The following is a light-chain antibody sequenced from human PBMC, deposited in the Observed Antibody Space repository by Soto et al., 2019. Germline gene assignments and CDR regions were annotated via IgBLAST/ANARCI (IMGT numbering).Light chain of an antibody. J-gene: IGKJ4*01. CDR1: QSVSSS. CDR2: DTS. Sequence: IVLTQSPATLSFSPGDRATLSCRASQSVSSSLGWYQQKPGQAPRLLIYDTSNRATGIPARFSGSGSGTDFTLTISSLEPEYFAFYYCQQRSNSPPTFGGGTKVEIK. CDR3: QQRSNSPPT. V-gene: IGKV3-11*01.